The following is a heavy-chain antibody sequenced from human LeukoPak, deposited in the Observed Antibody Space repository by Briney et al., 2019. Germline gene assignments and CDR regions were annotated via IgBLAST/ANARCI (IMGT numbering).Heavy chain of an antibody. CDR3: AKAVLFAGLAFDI. D-gene: IGHD3-10*01. V-gene: IGHV3-23*01. CDR1: GVTFSTYP. J-gene: IGHJ3*02. CDR2: ISGSGTST. Sequence: GGSLRLSCAASGVTFSTYPMAWVRQGPGKGLEWIPSISGSGTSTFYADSVKGRFAISRDNSKNTLYLQINSLRVEDTAVYYCAKAVLFAGLAFDIWGQGTMVTVSS.